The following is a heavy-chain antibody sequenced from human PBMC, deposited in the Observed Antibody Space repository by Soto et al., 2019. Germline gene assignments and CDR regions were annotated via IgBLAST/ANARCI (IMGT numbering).Heavy chain of an antibody. Sequence: GGSLRLSCAASGFTFSRYWMHWVRQAPGKGLVWVSRINPDGSSTNYADSVKGRFTISRDNSKNTLYLQMNSLRAEDTAVYYCAKDVDIAATISYGMDVWGQGTTVTVSS. V-gene: IGHV3-74*01. CDR1: GFTFSRYW. CDR3: AKDVDIAATISYGMDV. J-gene: IGHJ6*02. D-gene: IGHD5-12*01. CDR2: INPDGSST.